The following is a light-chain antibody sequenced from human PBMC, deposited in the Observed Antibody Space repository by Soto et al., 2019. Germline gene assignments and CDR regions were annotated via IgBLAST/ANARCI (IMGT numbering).Light chain of an antibody. V-gene: IGKV3-15*01. CDR3: HQYTNWLALT. Sequence: EIVMTQSPATLSVSPGERATLSCRASQTVSSNLAWYQQKPGQAPRLLIYDASTRATGIPVRFRGSGSGTQFTLTISSLQSEDSAVYYCHQYTNWLALTFGGGTKVDIK. CDR1: QTVSSN. J-gene: IGKJ4*01. CDR2: DAS.